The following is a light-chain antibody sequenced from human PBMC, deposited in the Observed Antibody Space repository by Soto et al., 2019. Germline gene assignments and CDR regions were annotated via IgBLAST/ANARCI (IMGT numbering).Light chain of an antibody. V-gene: IGLV2-14*01. Sequence: QSALTQPPSVSGSPGQSITISCTGSNSDVGAYNYVFWYQQHPGKAPKLIIYEVNNRPSGVSHRFSGSKSGNTASLTISGLQADDEADYYCASYTSSSTRVFGGGTKLTVL. CDR3: ASYTSSSTRV. J-gene: IGLJ3*02. CDR1: NSDVGAYNY. CDR2: EVN.